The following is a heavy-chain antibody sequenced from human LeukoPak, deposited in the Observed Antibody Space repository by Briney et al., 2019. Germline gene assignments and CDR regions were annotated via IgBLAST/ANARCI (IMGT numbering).Heavy chain of an antibody. CDR1: GYTFISYG. CDR2: ISYDGSNK. D-gene: IGHD2-21*02. V-gene: IGHV3-30*18. J-gene: IGHJ5*02. Sequence: SCKASGYTFISYGMHWVRQAPGKGLEWVAVISYDGSNKYYADSVKGRFTISRDNSKNTLYLQMNSLRAEDTAVYYCAKLVVVTASPTPWGQGTLVTVSS. CDR3: AKLVVVTASPTP.